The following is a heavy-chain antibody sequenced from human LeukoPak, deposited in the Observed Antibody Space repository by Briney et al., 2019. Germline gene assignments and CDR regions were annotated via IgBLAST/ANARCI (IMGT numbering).Heavy chain of an antibody. CDR2: ISSSGSPI. Sequence: GGSLRLSCAAPGFPFSTYEMNWVRQAPGRGLEWLSYISSSGSPIYYADSVRGRFTISRDNAKNSLYLQMSSLRAEDTAVYYCARGDTGVVPDYWGQGTLVTVSS. CDR3: ARGDTGVVPDY. D-gene: IGHD2-2*01. CDR1: GFPFSTYE. J-gene: IGHJ4*02. V-gene: IGHV3-48*03.